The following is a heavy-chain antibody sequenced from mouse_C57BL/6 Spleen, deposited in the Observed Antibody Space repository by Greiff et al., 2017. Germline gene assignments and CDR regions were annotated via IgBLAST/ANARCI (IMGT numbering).Heavy chain of an antibody. CDR1: GFTFSSYA. J-gene: IGHJ2*01. D-gene: IGHD4-1*01. V-gene: IGHV5-4*01. CDR2: ISDGGSYT. Sequence: EVKLVESGGGLVKPGGSLKLSCAASGFTFSSYAMSWVRQTPEKRLAWVATISDGGSYTYYPDNVKGRFTISRDNAKNNLYLQMSHLKSEDTAMYYCARDRLGFDYWGQGTTLTVSS. CDR3: ARDRLGFDY.